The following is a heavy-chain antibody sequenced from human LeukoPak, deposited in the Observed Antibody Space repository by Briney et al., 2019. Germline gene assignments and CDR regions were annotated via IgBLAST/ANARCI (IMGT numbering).Heavy chain of an antibody. D-gene: IGHD5-18*01. V-gene: IGHV4-61*08. J-gene: IGHJ4*02. CDR3: ARSHTASDY. CDR2: IYYSGGT. Sequence: SETLSLTCTVSGGSVSSGGYYWSWIRQPPGKGLEWIGYIYYSGGTNYNPSLKSRVTISVDTSKNQFSLKLSSVTAADTAVYYCARSHTASDYWGQGTLVTVS. CDR1: GGSVSSGGYY.